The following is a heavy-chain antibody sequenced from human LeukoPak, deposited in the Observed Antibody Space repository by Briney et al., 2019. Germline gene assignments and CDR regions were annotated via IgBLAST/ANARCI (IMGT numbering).Heavy chain of an antibody. V-gene: IGHV3-23*01. J-gene: IGHJ4*02. CDR2: ISGSGGST. Sequence: GGSLRLSCAASGFTFSSYAMSWVRQAPGKGLEWVSGISGSGGSTYSADSLKGRFTISRDNSKNTLYLQTNSLRAEDTAVYYCAKDVGSDSYFDYWGQGTLVTVSS. CDR1: GFTFSSYA. D-gene: IGHD3-10*01. CDR3: AKDVGSDSYFDY.